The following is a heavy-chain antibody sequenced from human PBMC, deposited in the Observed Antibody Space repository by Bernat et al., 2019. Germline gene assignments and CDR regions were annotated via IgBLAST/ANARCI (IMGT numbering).Heavy chain of an antibody. D-gene: IGHD4-23*01. V-gene: IGHV3-33*01. J-gene: IGHJ6*03. CDR2: IYYDGNNK. CDR3: ARVAEYGGYYYYYMDV. CDR1: GFALSSNG. Sequence: VQLLESGGDLVQPGGSLRLSCAASGFALSSNGMHWVRQAPGKGLEWLAVIYYDGNNKYYADSVKGRFTVSRDSSKNTLYLQMNSLRAEDTAVYYCARVAEYGGYYYYYMDVWGKGTTVTVSS.